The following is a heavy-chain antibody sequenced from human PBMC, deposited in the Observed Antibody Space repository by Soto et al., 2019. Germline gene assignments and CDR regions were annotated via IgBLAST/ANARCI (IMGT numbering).Heavy chain of an antibody. D-gene: IGHD1-7*01. CDR3: ARDRYWNYVFFKSDFDY. Sequence: ASVKVSCKASGYTFTSYGISWVRQAPGQGLEWMGWISAYNGNTNYAQKLQGRVTMTTDTSTSTAYMELRSLRSDDTAVYYCARDRYWNYVFFKSDFDYWGQGSLVTVSS. CDR1: GYTFTSYG. J-gene: IGHJ4*02. V-gene: IGHV1-18*01. CDR2: ISAYNGNT.